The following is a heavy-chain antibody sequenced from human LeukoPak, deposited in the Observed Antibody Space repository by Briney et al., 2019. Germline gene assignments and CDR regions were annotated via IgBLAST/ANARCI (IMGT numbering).Heavy chain of an antibody. V-gene: IGHV1-18*04. CDR3: ARDRGNYNFWSGYLFDY. J-gene: IGHJ4*02. CDR1: GYSFTSYW. Sequence: GESLKISCKGSGYSFTSYWIGWVRQAPGQGLEWMGWISPYNGNTNYAQKIQGRVTMTTDTATRTAYMELRSLRSDDTAVYYCARDRGNYNFWSGYLFDYWGQGTLVTVSS. CDR2: ISPYNGNT. D-gene: IGHD3-3*01.